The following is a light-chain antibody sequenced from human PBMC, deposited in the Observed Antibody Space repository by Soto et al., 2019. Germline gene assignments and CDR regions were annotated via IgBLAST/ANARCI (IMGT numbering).Light chain of an antibody. V-gene: IGKV3-20*01. CDR2: GAS. CDR1: QNIISN. J-gene: IGKJ1*01. Sequence: EIVMTQSPATLSVSPGERATLSCRASQNIISNLAWYQQKPGQAPRLLIYGASTRATGIPDRFSGSGSGTDFTLTISRLEPEDSAVYYCQQYGSSPTWTFGQGTKVDIK. CDR3: QQYGSSPTWT.